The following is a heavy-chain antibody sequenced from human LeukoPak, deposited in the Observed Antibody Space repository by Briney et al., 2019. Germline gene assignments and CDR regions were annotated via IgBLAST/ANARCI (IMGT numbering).Heavy chain of an antibody. CDR1: GGTFSSYA. Sequence: SVKVSCKASGGTFSSYAISWVRQAPGQGLEWMGGIIPIFGTANYAQKFQGRVTITADESTSTAYMELSRLRSDDTAVYYCARELNYYGSGHIYWGQGTLVTVSS. J-gene: IGHJ4*02. D-gene: IGHD3-10*01. CDR2: IIPIFGTA. CDR3: ARELNYYGSGHIY. V-gene: IGHV1-69*13.